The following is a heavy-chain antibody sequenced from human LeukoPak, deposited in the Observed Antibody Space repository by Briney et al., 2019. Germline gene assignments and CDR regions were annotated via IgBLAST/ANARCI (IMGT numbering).Heavy chain of an antibody. J-gene: IGHJ4*02. D-gene: IGHD3-22*01. V-gene: IGHV3-23*01. CDR3: ADSKDYYDSSGFGY. CDR1: GFTFSSYA. Sequence: GGSLRLSCAASGFTFSSYAMSWVRQAPGKGLEWVSAISGSGGSTYYADSVKGRFTISRDNSKNTLYLQMNSLRAEDTAVYYCADSKDYYDSSGFGYWGQGTLVTVSS. CDR2: ISGSGGST.